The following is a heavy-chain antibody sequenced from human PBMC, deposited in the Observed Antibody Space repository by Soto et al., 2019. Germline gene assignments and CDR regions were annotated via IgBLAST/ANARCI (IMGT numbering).Heavy chain of an antibody. CDR3: ARVSGVDGDSSGYYPARIFDY. J-gene: IGHJ4*02. V-gene: IGHV4-34*01. CDR1: GGSFSGYY. Sequence: SETLSLTCAVYGGSFSGYYWTWIRQPPGTGLEWIGEINHSGSTNYNPSLKSRVTISVDTSKNQFSLKLSSVTAADTAVYYCARVSGVDGDSSGYYPARIFDYWGQGTLVTVSS. D-gene: IGHD3-22*01. CDR2: INHSGST.